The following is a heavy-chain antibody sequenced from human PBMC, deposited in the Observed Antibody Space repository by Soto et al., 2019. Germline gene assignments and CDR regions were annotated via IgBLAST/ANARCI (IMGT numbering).Heavy chain of an antibody. CDR2: FDPEDGEK. Sequence: ASVKVSCKVSGYTLTELSMHWVRQAPGKGLEWMGGFDPEDGEKIYAQKFQGRVTMTEDTSTDTAYMELSSLRSEDTAVYYCVSRGPKPITFGGVIVPRDAFDIWGQGTMVTVSS. D-gene: IGHD3-16*02. CDR3: VSRGPKPITFGGVIVPRDAFDI. J-gene: IGHJ3*02. CDR1: GYTLTELS. V-gene: IGHV1-24*01.